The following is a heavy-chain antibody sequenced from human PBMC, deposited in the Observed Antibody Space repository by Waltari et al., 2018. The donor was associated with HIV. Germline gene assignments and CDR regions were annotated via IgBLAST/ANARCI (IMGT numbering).Heavy chain of an antibody. V-gene: IGHV3-7*01. J-gene: IGHJ4*02. CDR1: GFTFSGYW. D-gene: IGHD3-16*01. Sequence: EVQLVESGGGLVQPGGSLRLSCAASGFTFSGYWMNWVRQAPGKGLDWVANINQDGSTKRCVDSVEGLFTISREKPKNSLYLQMNSLRAEETAVYYCTTGGNYWGQGTLVTVSS. CDR3: TTGGNY. CDR2: INQDGSTK.